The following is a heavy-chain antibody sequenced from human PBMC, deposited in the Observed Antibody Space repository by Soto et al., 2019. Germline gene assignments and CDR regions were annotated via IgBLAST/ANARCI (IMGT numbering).Heavy chain of an antibody. V-gene: IGHV3-23*01. Sequence: EVQLLESGGGLVQPGGSLRLSCAASGFTFSTSGMSWVRQAPGKGLEWVSSISGSGDYTNYADSVKGRFTISRDNSKNTRYLQINSLTAGDTAVYYWANHGGFDRWRQGTMVAASS. J-gene: IGHJ3*02. CDR1: GFTFSTSG. D-gene: IGHD4-17*01. CDR3: ANHGGFDR. CDR2: ISGSGDYT.